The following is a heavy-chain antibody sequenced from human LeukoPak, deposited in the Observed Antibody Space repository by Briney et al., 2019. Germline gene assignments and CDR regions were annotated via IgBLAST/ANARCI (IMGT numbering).Heavy chain of an antibody. V-gene: IGHV1-69*05. J-gene: IGHJ4*02. Sequence: SVKVSCKASGGTFSSYAISWVRQAPGQGLEWMGGIIPIFGTANYAQKFQGRVTMTRNTSISTAYMELSSLRSEDTAVYYCARGRRTSSSLHYWGQGTLVTVSS. D-gene: IGHD6-13*01. CDR1: GGTFSSYA. CDR3: ARGRRTSSSLHY. CDR2: IIPIFGTA.